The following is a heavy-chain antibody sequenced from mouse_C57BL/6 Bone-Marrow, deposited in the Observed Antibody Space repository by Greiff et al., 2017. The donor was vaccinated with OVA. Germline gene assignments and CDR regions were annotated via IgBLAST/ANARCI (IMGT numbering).Heavy chain of an antibody. V-gene: IGHV1-52*01. CDR3: ATTGVCSSYWYFDV. CDR2: IDPSDSET. CDR1: GYTFTSYW. Sequence: VQLQQPGAELVRPGSSVKLSCKASGYTFTSYWMHWVRQRPIQGLEWIGNIDPSDSETHYNQNFKDKAILTVDKSSSTGYMQLSSLTSEDSAVYYCATTGVCSSYWYFDVWGTGTTVTVSS. J-gene: IGHJ1*03. D-gene: IGHD1-1*01.